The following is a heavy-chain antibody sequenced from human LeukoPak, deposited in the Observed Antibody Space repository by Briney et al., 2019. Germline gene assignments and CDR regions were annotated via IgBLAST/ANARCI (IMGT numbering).Heavy chain of an antibody. D-gene: IGHD4-11*01. Sequence: GSLRLSCAASGFTFSSYAMHWVRQAPGKGLEWVAVISYDGSNKYYADSVKGRFTISRDNSKNTLYLQMNSLRAEDTAVYYCARDLRSNLAYYYYYGMDVWGQGTTVTVSS. CDR1: GFTFSSYA. CDR3: ARDLRSNLAYYYYYGMDV. J-gene: IGHJ6*02. CDR2: ISYDGSNK. V-gene: IGHV3-30-3*01.